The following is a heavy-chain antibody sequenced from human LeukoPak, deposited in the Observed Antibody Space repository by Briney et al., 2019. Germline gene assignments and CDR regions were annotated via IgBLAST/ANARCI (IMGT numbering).Heavy chain of an antibody. J-gene: IGHJ4*02. Sequence: GGSLRLSCAASGFTFSSYGMHWVRQAPGKGLEWVAFIRYDGSNKYYADSVKGRFTISRDNSKNTLYLQMNSLRAEDTAVYYCARATYYYDSSGNFDKWGQGTLVAVSS. D-gene: IGHD3-22*01. CDR2: IRYDGSNK. CDR3: ARATYYYDSSGNFDK. CDR1: GFTFSSYG. V-gene: IGHV3-30*02.